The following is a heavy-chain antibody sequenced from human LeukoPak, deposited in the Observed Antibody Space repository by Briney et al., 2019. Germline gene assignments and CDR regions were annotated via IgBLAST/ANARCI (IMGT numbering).Heavy chain of an antibody. CDR3: ARETSTIRGVIYAFDI. V-gene: IGHV3-7*01. J-gene: IGHJ3*02. Sequence: GGSLRLSCAASGFTFSSYWMSWVRQAPGKRLEWVANIKQDGSEKYYVDSVKGRFTISRDNAKNSLYLQMNSLRAEDTAVYYCARETSTIRGVIYAFDIWGQGTMVTVSS. CDR1: GFTFSSYW. CDR2: IKQDGSEK. D-gene: IGHD3-10*01.